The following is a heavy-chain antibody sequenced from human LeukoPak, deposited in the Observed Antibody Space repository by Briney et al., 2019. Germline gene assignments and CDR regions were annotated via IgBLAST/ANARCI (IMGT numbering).Heavy chain of an antibody. D-gene: IGHD1-26*01. CDR2: ISRSSGNI. J-gene: IGHJ5*02. V-gene: IGHV3-9*01. Sequence: SGGSLRLSCAASGFNLDDYNMHWVRQAPGKGLEWVASISRSSGNIGYGDSVKGRFTISRDNAKNSLYLQMNSLRAEDTAFYYCTRGQLDPRENWFDPWGQGTLVTVSS. CDR3: TRGQLDPRENWFDP. CDR1: GFNLDDYN.